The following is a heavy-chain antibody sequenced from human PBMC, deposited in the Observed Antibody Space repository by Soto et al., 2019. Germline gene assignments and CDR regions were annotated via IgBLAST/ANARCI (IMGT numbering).Heavy chain of an antibody. CDR1: GGSISSYY. D-gene: IGHD2-8*01. V-gene: IGHV4-59*01. Sequence: SETLSLTCTVSGGSISSYYWSWIRQPPGKGLEWIGYIYYSGSTNYNPSLKSRVTISVDTSKNQFSLKLSSVTAADTAVYYWAREYCTNGVCYKGNWFDPWGQGTLVTVSS. CDR3: AREYCTNGVCYKGNWFDP. J-gene: IGHJ5*02. CDR2: IYYSGST.